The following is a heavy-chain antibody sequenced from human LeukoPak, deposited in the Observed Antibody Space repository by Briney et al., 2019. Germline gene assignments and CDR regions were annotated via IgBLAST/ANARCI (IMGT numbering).Heavy chain of an antibody. Sequence: KSSETLSLTCTVSGGSISSYYCNWIRQPPGKGLEWIGYIYYSGNTTYNPSLKSRLTISLDTSKNQFSLKMSSVTAADTAVCYCARGELGYFDYWGQGTLVTVSS. J-gene: IGHJ4*02. CDR3: ARGELGYFDY. V-gene: IGHV4-59*01. D-gene: IGHD3-16*01. CDR1: GGSISSYY. CDR2: IYYSGNT.